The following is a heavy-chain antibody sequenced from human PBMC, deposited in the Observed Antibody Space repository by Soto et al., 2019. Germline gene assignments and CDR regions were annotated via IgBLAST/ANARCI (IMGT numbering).Heavy chain of an antibody. J-gene: IGHJ4*02. Sequence: PGESLKISCKGSGYSFTSYWIDWVRQMPGKGPEWMGIIYPDDSDTRYSPSFQGQVTMSXXXXLXTXYXQXSXLKAXDTAMYYCVRIETMPYWGQGTQVTVSS. CDR1: GYSFTSYW. D-gene: IGHD2-2*01. V-gene: IGHV5-51*01. CDR3: VRIETMPY. CDR2: IYPDDSDT.